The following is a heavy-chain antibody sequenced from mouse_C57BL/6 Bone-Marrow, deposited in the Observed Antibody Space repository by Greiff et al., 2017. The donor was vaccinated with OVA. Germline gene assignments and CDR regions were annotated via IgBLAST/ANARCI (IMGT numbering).Heavy chain of an antibody. Sequence: EVQLVESEGGLVQPGRSMKLSCTASGFTFSDYYMAWVRQVPEKGLEWVANINYDGSSTYYLDSLKSRFIISRDNAKNILYLQMSSLKSEDTATYYCARDDYDGAWFAYWGQGTLVTVSA. CDR3: ARDDYDGAWFAY. V-gene: IGHV5-16*01. CDR2: INYDGSST. CDR1: GFTFSDYY. D-gene: IGHD2-4*01. J-gene: IGHJ3*01.